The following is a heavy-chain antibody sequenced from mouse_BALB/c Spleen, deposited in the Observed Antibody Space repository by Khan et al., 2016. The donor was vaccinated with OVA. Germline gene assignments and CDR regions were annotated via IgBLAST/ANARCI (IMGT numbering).Heavy chain of an antibody. D-gene: IGHD2-13*01. CDR1: GFTFSSFG. J-gene: IGHJ3*01. CDR2: ISSDSVTI. Sequence: EVELVESGGGLVQPGGSRKLSCAASGFTFSSFGMHWVRQAPDKGLEWVAYISSDSVTIYYADTVKGRFTISRDIPKNTLFLQMTSLKSEDTAMWSCASSRDWSCFDSWGQGTLVTVSA. CDR3: ASSRDWSCFDS. V-gene: IGHV5-17*02.